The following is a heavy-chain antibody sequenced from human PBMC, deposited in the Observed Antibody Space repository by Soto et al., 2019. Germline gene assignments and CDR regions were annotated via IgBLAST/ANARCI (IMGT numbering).Heavy chain of an antibody. Sequence: QVQLQESGPGLVKPSQTLSLTCSVSGGSVSSGAFYWGWIRQSPGKGLECRGYIYSFGNTFYNPSLKSLVTISLDTSKNQFSLRLTSVIAADTAIYYCARVMGDVSGNFWWFDLWGQGTLVIVSS. D-gene: IGHD3-3*01. J-gene: IGHJ5*02. V-gene: IGHV4-31*01. CDR2: IYSFGNT. CDR3: ARVMGDVSGNFWWFDL. CDR1: GGSVSSGAFY.